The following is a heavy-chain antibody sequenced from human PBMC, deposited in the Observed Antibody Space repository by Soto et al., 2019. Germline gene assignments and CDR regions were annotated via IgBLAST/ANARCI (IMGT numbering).Heavy chain of an antibody. V-gene: IGHV1-46*01. CDR1: GYTFTSYY. Sequence: ASVKVSCKASGYTFTSYYMHWVRQAPGQGLEWMGIINPSGGSTSYAQKFQGRVTMTRDTSTSTVYMELSSLRSEDTAVYYCARGSIAVAGSRRFFDYWGQGTLVTVSS. D-gene: IGHD6-19*01. J-gene: IGHJ4*02. CDR2: INPSGGST. CDR3: ARGSIAVAGSRRFFDY.